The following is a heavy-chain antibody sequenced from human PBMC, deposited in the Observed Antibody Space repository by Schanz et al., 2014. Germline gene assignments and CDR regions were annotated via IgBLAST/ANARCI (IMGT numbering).Heavy chain of an antibody. D-gene: IGHD3-10*01. V-gene: IGHV3-23*01. J-gene: IGHJ3*02. CDR3: AKGRFGELSAFDI. CDR2: ISGSGGST. CDR1: GFGFSSYG. Sequence: EVHLLESGGGLVPPGGSLRLSCAASGFGFSSYGMHWVRQAPGKGLEWVSAISGSGGSTYYADSVKGRFTISRDNSKNTLYLQMNSLRAEDTAVYYCAKGRFGELSAFDIWGQGTMVTVSS.